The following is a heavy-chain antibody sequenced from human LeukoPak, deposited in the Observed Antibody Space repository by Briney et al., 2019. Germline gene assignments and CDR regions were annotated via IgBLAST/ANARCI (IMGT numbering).Heavy chain of an antibody. CDR3: ARDEADYGSGRLGYYYYGMDV. CDR2: IYTSGST. J-gene: IGHJ6*02. Sequence: SETLSLTCTVSGGSISSYYWSWIRQPAGKGLEWIGRIYTSGSTNHNPSLKSRVTMSVDTSKNQFSLKLSSVTAADTAVYYCARDEADYGSGRLGYYYYGMDVWGQGTTVTVSS. D-gene: IGHD3-10*01. V-gene: IGHV4-4*07. CDR1: GGSISSYY.